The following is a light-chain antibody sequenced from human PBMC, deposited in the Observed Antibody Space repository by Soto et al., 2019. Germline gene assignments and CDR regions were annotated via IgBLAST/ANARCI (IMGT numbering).Light chain of an antibody. J-gene: IGLJ2*01. CDR1: SSNIGAGHH. Sequence: QSVLTQPPSVSGAPGQRVTVSCTGSSSNIGAGHHVHWYQQLPGTAPKLFIYNNDNRPSGVPDRFSGSKSGTSASLAISGLQAEDEAEYYCQSYDTSLSDVLFGGGTKVTVL. CDR2: NND. V-gene: IGLV1-40*01. CDR3: QSYDTSLSDVL.